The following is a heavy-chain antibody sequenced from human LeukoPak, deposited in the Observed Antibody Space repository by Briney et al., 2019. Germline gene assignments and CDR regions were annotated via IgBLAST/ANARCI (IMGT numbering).Heavy chain of an antibody. Sequence: GGSLRLSCAASGFTFSSYDMHWVRQGTGKGLEWVSAIGTAGDTYYPGSVKGRFTISRENAKNSLYLQMNSLRAGDTAVYYCARGSSSGWIFDYWGQGTLVTVSS. J-gene: IGHJ4*02. D-gene: IGHD6-19*01. CDR3: ARGSSSGWIFDY. V-gene: IGHV3-13*01. CDR1: GFTFSSYD. CDR2: IGTAGDT.